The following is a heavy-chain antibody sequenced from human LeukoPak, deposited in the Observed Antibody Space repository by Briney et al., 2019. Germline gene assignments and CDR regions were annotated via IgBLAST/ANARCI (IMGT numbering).Heavy chain of an antibody. CDR2: IIPIFGTA. J-gene: IGHJ4*02. CDR3: ARWRQQLTHFDY. V-gene: IGHV1-69*13. CDR1: GGTFSSYA. D-gene: IGHD6-13*01. Sequence: SVKVSCKASGGTFSSYAISWVRQAPGQGLEWMGGIIPIFGTANYAQKFQGRVTITADESTSTAYMELSSLRSEDTAVYYCARWRQQLTHFDYWGQGTLVTVSS.